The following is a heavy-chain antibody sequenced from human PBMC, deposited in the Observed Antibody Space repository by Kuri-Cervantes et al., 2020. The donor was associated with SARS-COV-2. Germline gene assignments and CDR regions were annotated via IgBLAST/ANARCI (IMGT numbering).Heavy chain of an antibody. CDR2: ISYDGSNK. CDR3: ARGRVGVQDF. J-gene: IGHJ4*02. D-gene: IGHD2-21*01. Sequence: SCSASGFTFSSYGKHLVRQAPGKGLEWVAVISYDGSNKYYADSVKGRFTISRDNSKNTLYLQMNNLRGDGTAVYFCARGRVGVQDFWGQGTLVTVSS. V-gene: IGHV3-30*03. CDR1: GFTFSSYG.